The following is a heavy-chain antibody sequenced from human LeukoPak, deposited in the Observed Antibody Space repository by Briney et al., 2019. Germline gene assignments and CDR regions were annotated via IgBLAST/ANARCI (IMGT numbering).Heavy chain of an antibody. V-gene: IGHV4-4*07. CDR1: GGSISSYY. J-gene: IGHJ4*02. CDR2: IYTSGST. CDR3: ASESTSCPFDY. Sequence: SETLSLTCTVSGGSISSYYWSWIRQPAGKRLEWIGRIYTSGSTNYNPSLKSRVAMSVDTSKNQFSLKLSSVTAADTAVYYCASESTSCPFDYWGQGTLVTVSS. D-gene: IGHD2-2*01.